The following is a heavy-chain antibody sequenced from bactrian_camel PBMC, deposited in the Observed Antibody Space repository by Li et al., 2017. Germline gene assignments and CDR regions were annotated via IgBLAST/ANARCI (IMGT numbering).Heavy chain of an antibody. CDR3: ARGLLPFRSCGLATREFGF. CDR1: GYSRSVYC. Sequence: HVQLVESGGGSVQAGGCLRLSCVGSGYSRSVYCMAWFRQGPGKEREGVAAIDSAGSTTYADSVKGRFTISKESAKNTWYLEMNGLKPEDTAMYYCARGLLPFRSCGLATREFGFWGQGTQVTVS. V-gene: IGHV3S53*01. J-gene: IGHJ6*01. D-gene: IGHD4*01. CDR2: IDSAGST.